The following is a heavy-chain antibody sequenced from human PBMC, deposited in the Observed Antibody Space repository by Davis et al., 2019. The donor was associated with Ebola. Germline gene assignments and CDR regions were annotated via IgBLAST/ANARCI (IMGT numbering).Heavy chain of an antibody. CDR1: GFTFSSYA. CDR2: ISGSGGST. D-gene: IGHD3-10*01. V-gene: IGHV3-23*01. J-gene: IGHJ6*02. Sequence: GESLKISCAASGFTFSSYAMSWVRQAPGKGLEWVSAISGSGGSTYYADSVKGRFTISRDNSKNTLYLQMNSLRAEDTAVYYCARELLWFRDPLGVYYYYYGMDVWGQGTTVTVSS. CDR3: ARELLWFRDPLGVYYYYYGMDV.